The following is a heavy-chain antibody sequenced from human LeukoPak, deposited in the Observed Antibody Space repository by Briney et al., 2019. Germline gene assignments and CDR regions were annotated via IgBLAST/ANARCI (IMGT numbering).Heavy chain of an antibody. CDR1: GFTFSSYA. V-gene: IGHV4-39*01. D-gene: IGHD2-15*01. Sequence: GSLRLSCAASGFTFSSYAMSWVRQPPGKGLEWIGGIYYSGSTYYNPSLKSRVTISVDTSKNQFSLKLSSVTAADTAVYCCARRIVVVVAARWFDPWGQGTLVTVSS. CDR3: ARRIVVVVAARWFDP. J-gene: IGHJ5*02. CDR2: IYYSGST.